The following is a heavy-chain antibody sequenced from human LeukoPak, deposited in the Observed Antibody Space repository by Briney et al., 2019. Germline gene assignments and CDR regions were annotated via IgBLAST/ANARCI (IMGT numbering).Heavy chain of an antibody. D-gene: IGHD4-17*01. CDR3: ARAMRYGDSGVYYYYGMDV. J-gene: IGHJ6*02. CDR1: GGSISSGGYS. CDR2: IYHSGST. Sequence: SETLSLTCAVSGGSISSGGYSWSWIRQPPGKGLEWIGSIYHSGSTNYNPSLKSRVTISVDTSKNQFSLKLSSVTAADTAVYYCARAMRYGDSGVYYYYGMDVWGQGTTVTVSS. V-gene: IGHV4-39*07.